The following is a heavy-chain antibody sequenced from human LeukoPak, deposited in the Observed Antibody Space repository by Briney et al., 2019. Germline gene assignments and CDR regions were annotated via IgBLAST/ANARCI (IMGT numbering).Heavy chain of an antibody. V-gene: IGHV4-39*01. Sequence: YPSETLSLTCTVSGGSISSYYWGWIRQPPGKGLEWIGSIYYSGSTYYNPSLKSRVTISVDTSKNQFSLKLSSVTAADTAVYYCARTFSVLLWFGEGEYYFDYWGQGTLVTVSS. D-gene: IGHD3-10*01. CDR3: ARTFSVLLWFGEGEYYFDY. J-gene: IGHJ4*02. CDR1: GGSISSYY. CDR2: IYYSGST.